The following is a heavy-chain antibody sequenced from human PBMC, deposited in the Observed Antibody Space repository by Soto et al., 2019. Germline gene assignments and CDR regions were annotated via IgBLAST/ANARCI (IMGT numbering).Heavy chain of an antibody. CDR1: GFTFSSYA. J-gene: IGHJ4*02. CDR3: AKDVLLGGSGSYYNEGTFDY. D-gene: IGHD3-10*01. CDR2: ISGSGGST. V-gene: IGHV3-23*01. Sequence: GGSLRLSCAAPGFTFSSYAMSWVRQAPGKGLEWVSAISGSGGSTYYADSVKGRFTISRDNSKNTLYLQMNSLRAEDTAVYYCAKDVLLGGSGSYYNEGTFDYWGQGTLVTVSS.